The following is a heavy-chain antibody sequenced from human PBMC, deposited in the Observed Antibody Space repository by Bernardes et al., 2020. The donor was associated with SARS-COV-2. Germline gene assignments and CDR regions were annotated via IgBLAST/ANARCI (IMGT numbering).Heavy chain of an antibody. J-gene: IGHJ4*02. D-gene: IGHD3-16*01. CDR1: GGSISSSSYY. V-gene: IGHV4-39*01. CDR2: IYYRGTT. CDR3: ARLYGGQRPPDY. Sequence: SESLSLTCTVSGGSISSSSYYWGWLLQPPGRGLEWIGSIYYRGTTYYNPSLKSRVTISVDTSKSEVSLKVNSVTAADTAVFYCARLYGGQRPPDYWGQGTLVTVSS.